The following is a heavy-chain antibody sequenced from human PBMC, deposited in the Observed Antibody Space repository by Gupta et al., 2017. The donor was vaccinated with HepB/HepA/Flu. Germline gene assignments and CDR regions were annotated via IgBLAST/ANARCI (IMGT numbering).Heavy chain of an antibody. CDR2: VSGSGIST. CDR3: AKGSGWNYYYSGMDV. CDR1: GFNYSNYA. J-gene: IGHJ6*02. Sequence: EVQLLDSGGGLVQPGGSLRLSCAASGFNYSNYAMNWVRQAPGKGLEWVSAVSGSGISTYYADSGKGRFTISKENAKNTLILQMNRLRVEDTAVYYCAKGSGWNYYYSGMDVGGQGTTVTVSS. D-gene: IGHD6-19*01. V-gene: IGHV3-23*01.